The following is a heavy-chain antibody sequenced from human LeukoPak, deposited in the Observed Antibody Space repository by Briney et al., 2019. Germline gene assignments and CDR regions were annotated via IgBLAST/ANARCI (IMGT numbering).Heavy chain of an antibody. CDR2: ISTYNGDT. V-gene: IGHV1-18*04. J-gene: IGHJ4*02. Sequence: ASVKVSCKGSGYNFDRYGVNWVRQAPGQGLEWVGWISTYNGDTFYAQKFEGRVTMTTDTSTNTVYMDLRSLRSDDTAVYYCARDLEHCRNIICSNSAYWGQGTLVTVSS. D-gene: IGHD2-2*01. CDR3: ARDLEHCRNIICSNSAY. CDR1: GYNFDRYG.